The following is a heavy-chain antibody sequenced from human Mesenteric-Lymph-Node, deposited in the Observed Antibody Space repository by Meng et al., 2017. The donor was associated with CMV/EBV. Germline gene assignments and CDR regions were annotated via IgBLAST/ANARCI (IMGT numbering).Heavy chain of an antibody. CDR1: GFTFTTYW. D-gene: IGHD4-11*01. Sequence: GGSLRLSCAASGFTFTTYWMQWVRQAPGTGLEWVANINQDGTKMNYVASVKGRFTISRDNAKNSLYLEMNSLRADDTAIYYCARYSNPFDYWGQGTLVTVSS. CDR2: INQDGTKM. J-gene: IGHJ4*02. CDR3: ARYSNPFDY. V-gene: IGHV3-7*03.